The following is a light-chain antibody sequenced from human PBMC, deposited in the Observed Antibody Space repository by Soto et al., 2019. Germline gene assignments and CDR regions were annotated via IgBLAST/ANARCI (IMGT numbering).Light chain of an antibody. Sequence: DIQMTQSPSSLSASVGDRVTITCQASQDISNYLKWYQQKPGKAPKLLIYDASNLETGVPSRFSGSGSGTDFTFTISSLPPEDIATYYCQQYDNLPLTFGPGTKVDIK. CDR2: DAS. CDR1: QDISNY. CDR3: QQYDNLPLT. J-gene: IGKJ3*01. V-gene: IGKV1-33*01.